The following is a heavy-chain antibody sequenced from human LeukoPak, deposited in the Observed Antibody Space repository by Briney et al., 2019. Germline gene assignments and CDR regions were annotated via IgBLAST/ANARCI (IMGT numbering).Heavy chain of an antibody. J-gene: IGHJ6*03. D-gene: IGHD3-3*01. CDR3: ARHSIPGLESRRKRYYYYMDV. Sequence: GESLKISCKGSGYSFTSYWIGWVRQMPGKGLEWMGIIYPGDSDTRYSPSFQGQVTISADKSISTAYLQWSSLKASDTAMYYCARHSIPGLESRRKRYYYYMDVWGKGTTVTVSS. CDR2: IYPGDSDT. CDR1: GYSFTSYW. V-gene: IGHV5-51*01.